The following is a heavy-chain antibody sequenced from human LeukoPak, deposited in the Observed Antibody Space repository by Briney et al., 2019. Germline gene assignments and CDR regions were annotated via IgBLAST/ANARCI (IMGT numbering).Heavy chain of an antibody. V-gene: IGHV3-21*01. CDR2: ISSSSSYI. J-gene: IGHJ6*03. Sequence: GGSLRLPCAASGFTFSSYSMNWVRQAPGKGLEWVSSISSSSSYIYYADSVKGRFTISRDNAKNSLYLQMNSLRAEDTAVYYCAREAGYCSGGSCYPAEVYYYYMDVWGKGTTVTVSS. D-gene: IGHD2-15*01. CDR3: AREAGYCSGGSCYPAEVYYYYMDV. CDR1: GFTFSSYS.